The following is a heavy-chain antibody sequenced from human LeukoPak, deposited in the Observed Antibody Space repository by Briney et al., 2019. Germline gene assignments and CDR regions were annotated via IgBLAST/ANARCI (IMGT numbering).Heavy chain of an antibody. CDR1: GFTFSNYW. CDR3: ASLRYLEK. D-gene: IGHD3-3*01. CDR2: IKEDGSET. V-gene: IGHV3-7*01. Sequence: GGSLRLSCAGSGFTFSNYWMNWVRQAPGKGLERVGNIKEDGSETYYVDSVKGRFTISRDNAKNSLYLQMNSLRVEDTAVYYCASLRYLEKWGQGTLVTVSS. J-gene: IGHJ4*02.